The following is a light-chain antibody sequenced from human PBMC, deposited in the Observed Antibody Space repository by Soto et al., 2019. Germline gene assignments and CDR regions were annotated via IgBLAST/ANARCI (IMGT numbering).Light chain of an antibody. CDR3: WSYAGGTTLVV. Sequence: QSALTQPASVSGSPGQSITIPCTGTNSDVGSFNLVSWYQQHPGKAPKVLIYEVTRRASGVSNRFSGSKSGDTASLTISGLQADDEAVYFCWSYAGGTTLVVFGAGTKVTVL. CDR2: EVT. CDR1: NSDVGSFNL. V-gene: IGLV2-23*02. J-gene: IGLJ1*01.